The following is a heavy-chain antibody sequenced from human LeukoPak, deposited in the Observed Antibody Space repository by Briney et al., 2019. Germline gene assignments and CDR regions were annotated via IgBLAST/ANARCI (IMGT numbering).Heavy chain of an antibody. CDR3: ANPTHLLAAFAY. D-gene: IGHD2-15*01. CDR1: GFTFSSYG. CDR2: IRYDGSNK. J-gene: IGHJ4*02. V-gene: IGHV3-30*02. Sequence: PGGSLRLSCAASGFTFSSYGMHWVRQAPGKGLEWVAFIRYDGSNKYYADSVKGRFTISRDNSKNTLYLQMNSLRAEDTAVYYCANPTHLLAAFAYWGQGTLVTVSS.